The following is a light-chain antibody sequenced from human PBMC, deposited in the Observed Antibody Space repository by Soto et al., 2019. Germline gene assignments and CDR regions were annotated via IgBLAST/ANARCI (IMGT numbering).Light chain of an antibody. Sequence: ALTQPASVSGAPGQSIYISCTGATSDIGNYNYFSWYQQQPGKAPKLIIYQVSNRPSGVSNRFSGSKSGNTASLTISGLQADDEADYFCSTYTGSNTPYVFGTGTKVTVL. CDR1: TSDIGNYNY. J-gene: IGLJ1*01. V-gene: IGLV2-14*01. CDR3: STYTGSNTPYV. CDR2: QVS.